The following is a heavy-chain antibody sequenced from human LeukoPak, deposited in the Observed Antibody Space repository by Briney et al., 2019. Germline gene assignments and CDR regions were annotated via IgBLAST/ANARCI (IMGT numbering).Heavy chain of an antibody. CDR1: GGTFSSYA. CDR3: ARNGAKYSSSWYYFDY. D-gene: IGHD6-13*01. J-gene: IGHJ4*02. CDR2: IIPIFGTA. V-gene: IGHV1-69*01. Sequence: VASVKVSCKASGGTFSSYAISWVRQAPGQGLEWMGGIIPIFGTANYAQKFQGRVTITADESTSTAYMELSSLRSEDMAVYYCARNGAKYSSSWYYFDYWGQGTLVTVSS.